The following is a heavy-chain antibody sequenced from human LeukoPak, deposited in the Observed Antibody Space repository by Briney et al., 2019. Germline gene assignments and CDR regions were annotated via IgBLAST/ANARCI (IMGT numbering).Heavy chain of an antibody. J-gene: IGHJ3*02. CDR1: GGSISSYY. CDR2: IYYSGST. CDR3: ARLRGWYFDI. V-gene: IGHV4-59*01. Sequence: PSETLSLTCTVSGGSISSYYWSWIRQPPGKGLEWIGYIYYSGSTNCNPSLKSRVTISVDTSKNQFSLKLSSVTAADTAVYYCARLRGWYFDIWGQGTMVTVSS. D-gene: IGHD6-19*01.